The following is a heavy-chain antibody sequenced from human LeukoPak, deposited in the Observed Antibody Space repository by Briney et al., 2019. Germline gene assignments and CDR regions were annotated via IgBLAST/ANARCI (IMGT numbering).Heavy chain of an antibody. J-gene: IGHJ4*02. V-gene: IGHV3-30*18. CDR1: GFTFSSYA. CDR2: ISYDGSNK. Sequence: GGSLRLSCAASGFTFSSYAMHWVRQAPGKGLEWVALISYDGSNKYYADSVKGRFTVSRDNSKNTLFLQMNSLRAEDTAVYYCAKVGSYHDFDYWGRGTLVTVSS. CDR3: AKVGSYHDFDY. D-gene: IGHD3-22*01.